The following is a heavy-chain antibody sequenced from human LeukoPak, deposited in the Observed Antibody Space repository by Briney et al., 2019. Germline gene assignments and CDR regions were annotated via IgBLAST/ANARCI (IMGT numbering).Heavy chain of an antibody. CDR3: AKDDIPNIVVAPSEGY. D-gene: IGHD2-15*01. CDR1: GFTFSSYA. J-gene: IGHJ4*02. Sequence: GGSLRLSCAASGFTFSSYAMSWVRQAPGKGLEWVSAISGSGGSTYYADSVKGRFTISRDNSKNTLYLQMNSLRAEDTAVYYCAKDDIPNIVVAPSEGYWGQGTLVTVSS. V-gene: IGHV3-23*01. CDR2: ISGSGGST.